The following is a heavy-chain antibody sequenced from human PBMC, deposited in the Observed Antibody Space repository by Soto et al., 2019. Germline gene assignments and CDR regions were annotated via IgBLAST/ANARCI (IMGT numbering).Heavy chain of an antibody. CDR1: GYTFTSYY. CDR2: INPSGGST. D-gene: IGHD2-15*01. Sequence: ASVKVSCKASGYTFTSYYMHWVRQAPGQGLEWMGIINPSGGSTSYAQKFQGRVTMTRDTSTSTVYMELSSLRSEDTAVYYCARDKRVVVADGQGFDYWGQGTLVTVSS. J-gene: IGHJ4*02. V-gene: IGHV1-46*01. CDR3: ARDKRVVVADGQGFDY.